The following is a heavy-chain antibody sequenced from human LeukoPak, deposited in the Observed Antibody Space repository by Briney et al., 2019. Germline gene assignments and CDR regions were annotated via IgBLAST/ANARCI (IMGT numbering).Heavy chain of an antibody. J-gene: IGHJ6*03. D-gene: IGHD1-26*01. CDR2: IKSKTDGGTT. CDR3: TTDGTVGATLGYYYMDV. Sequence: GGSLRLSCAASGFTFSNAWMSWVRKAPGKGLEWVGRIKSKTDGGTTDYAAPVKGRFTISRDDSKNTLYLQMNSLKTEDTAVYYCTTDGTVGATLGYYYMDVWGKGTTVTVSS. CDR1: GFTFSNAW. V-gene: IGHV3-15*01.